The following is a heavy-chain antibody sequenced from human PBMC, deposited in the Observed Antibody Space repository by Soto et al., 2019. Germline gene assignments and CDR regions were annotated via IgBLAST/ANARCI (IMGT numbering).Heavy chain of an antibody. CDR3: ARDKVPAATPYYYGMDV. CDR2: INHRGST. V-gene: IGHV4-34*09. J-gene: IGHJ6*02. D-gene: IGHD2-2*01. Sequence: SATLSLTCVVYGGSFSDYYWSWIRQPPGKGLEWIGEINHRGSTIYNPSLKSRVTISVDTSKNQFSLKLSSVTAADTAVYYCARDKVPAATPYYYGMDVWGQGTTVTVSS. CDR1: GGSFSDYY.